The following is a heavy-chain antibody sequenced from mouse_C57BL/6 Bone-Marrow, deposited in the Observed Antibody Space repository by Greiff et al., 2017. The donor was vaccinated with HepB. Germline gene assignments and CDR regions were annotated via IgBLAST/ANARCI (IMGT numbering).Heavy chain of an antibody. V-gene: IGHV1-64*01. CDR3: ASEGTGTPCDY. D-gene: IGHD4-1*01. J-gene: IGHJ2*01. CDR1: GYTFTSYW. Sequence: QVQLKQPGAELVKPGASVKLSCKASGYTFTSYWMHWVKQRPGQGLEWIGMIHPNSGSTNYNEKFKSKATLTVDKSSSTAYMQLSSLTSEDCAVYYSASEGTGTPCDYWGEGTTLTVSS. CDR2: IHPNSGST.